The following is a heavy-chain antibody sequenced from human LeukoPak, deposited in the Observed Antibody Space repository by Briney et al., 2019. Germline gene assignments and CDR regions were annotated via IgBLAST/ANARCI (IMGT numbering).Heavy chain of an antibody. CDR2: IHSSGST. V-gene: IGHV4-39*07. D-gene: IGHD4-17*01. Sequence: KASETLSLTCSVSGGSIRSSSYYWTWIRQPPGKGLEWIGNIHSSGSTDYNPSLKNRVTMSVDTSTNQFSLKVKSVTAADTAVYYCGRDLEENGVTHWGLGTLVIVSS. J-gene: IGHJ4*02. CDR1: GGSIRSSSYY. CDR3: GRDLEENGVTH.